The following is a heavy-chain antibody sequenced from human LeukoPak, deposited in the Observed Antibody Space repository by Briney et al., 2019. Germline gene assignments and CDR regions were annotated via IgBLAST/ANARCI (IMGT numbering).Heavy chain of an antibody. CDR3: ARGKGRVTDALDI. CDR2: ISSNGGST. Sequence: QPGGSLRLSCAASGFTFSSYAMHWVRQAPGKGLEYVSAISSNGGSTYYANSVKGRFTISRDNSKNTLYLQMGSLRAEDMAVYYCARGKGRVTDALDIWGQGTMVTVSS. D-gene: IGHD4-11*01. J-gene: IGHJ3*02. V-gene: IGHV3-64*01. CDR1: GFTFSSYA.